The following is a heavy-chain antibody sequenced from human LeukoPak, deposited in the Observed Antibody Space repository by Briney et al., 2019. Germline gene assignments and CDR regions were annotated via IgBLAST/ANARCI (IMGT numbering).Heavy chain of an antibody. D-gene: IGHD3-3*01. CDR3: ARSITIFGVVGNWFDP. J-gene: IGHJ5*02. Sequence: ASVKVSCKASGYTFTSYYMHWVRQAPGQGLEWMGIINPSGGSTSYAQKFQGRVTMTRDTSTSTVYMELSSLRSEDTAVYYCARSITIFGVVGNWFDPWGQGTLVTVSS. V-gene: IGHV1-46*01. CDR2: INPSGGST. CDR1: GYTFTSYY.